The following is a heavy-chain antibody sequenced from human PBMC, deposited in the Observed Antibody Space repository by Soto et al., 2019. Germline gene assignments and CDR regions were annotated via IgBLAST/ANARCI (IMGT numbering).Heavy chain of an antibody. D-gene: IGHD6-19*01. CDR3: ARDRYSSGWLDAFDI. CDR2: IFTGGST. J-gene: IGHJ3*02. V-gene: IGHV3-53*04. CDR1: GFTVSSNY. Sequence: GGSLRLSCAASGFTVSSNYMSWVRRAPGKGLEWVSVIFTGGSTYYADSVKGRFTISRHSSKNTVYLQMNSLRAEDTAVYYCARDRYSSGWLDAFDIWGQGTMVTVSS.